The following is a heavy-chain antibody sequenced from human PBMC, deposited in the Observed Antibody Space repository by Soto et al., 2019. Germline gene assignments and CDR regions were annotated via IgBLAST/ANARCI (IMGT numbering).Heavy chain of an antibody. J-gene: IGHJ4*02. D-gene: IGHD3-10*01. CDR3: ARSPNRDGWFCYLDY. CDR2: ISSSGSTI. Sequence: PGGSLRLSCAASGFTFSSYSMNWVRQAPGKGLEWVSYISSSGSTIYYADSVKGRFTISRDNAKNSLYLQMNSLRAEDTAVYYFARSPNRDGWFCYLDYWGEGTLVTVSS. V-gene: IGHV3-48*04. CDR1: GFTFSSYS.